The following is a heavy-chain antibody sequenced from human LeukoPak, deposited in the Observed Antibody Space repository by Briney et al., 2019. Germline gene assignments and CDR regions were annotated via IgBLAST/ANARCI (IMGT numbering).Heavy chain of an antibody. CDR3: ARDRVVVPAAMGPFDY. D-gene: IGHD2-2*01. V-gene: IGHV3-20*04. J-gene: IGHJ4*02. Sequence: PGGSLRLSCAAFGFTFDDYGMSWVRQAPGKGLEWVSGINWNGGSTGYADSVKGRFTISRDNAKNSLYLQMNSLRAEDTALYYCARDRVVVPAAMGPFDYWGQGTLVTVSS. CDR2: INWNGGST. CDR1: GFTFDDYG.